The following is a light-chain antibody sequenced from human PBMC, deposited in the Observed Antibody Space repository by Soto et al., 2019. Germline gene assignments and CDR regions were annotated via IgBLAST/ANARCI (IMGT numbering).Light chain of an antibody. Sequence: QSVLTQPPSVSGAPGQRVTISCTGSSSNIGAGYDVHWYQQLPGTAPKLLIYGNNNRPSGVPDRFSGSKSGTSASLAITRLQAEDEADYYCQSYDSSLNGVVFGGGTKLTVL. CDR2: GNN. V-gene: IGLV1-40*01. CDR1: SSNIGAGYD. J-gene: IGLJ2*01. CDR3: QSYDSSLNGVV.